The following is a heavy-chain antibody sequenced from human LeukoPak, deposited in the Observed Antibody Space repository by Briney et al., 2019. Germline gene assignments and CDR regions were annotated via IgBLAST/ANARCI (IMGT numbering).Heavy chain of an antibody. Sequence: PGGSLRLSCAVSGFTFSSYGMSWVRQAPGKGLEWVSAISGSGGSTYYADSVKGRFTISRDNSKNTLYLQMNSLRAEDTAVYYCAKDGRPRNVWGGYRYMGNYFDYWGQGTLVTVSS. CDR1: GFTFSSYG. V-gene: IGHV3-23*01. CDR3: AKDGRPRNVWGGYRYMGNYFDY. CDR2: ISGSGGST. D-gene: IGHD3-16*02. J-gene: IGHJ4*02.